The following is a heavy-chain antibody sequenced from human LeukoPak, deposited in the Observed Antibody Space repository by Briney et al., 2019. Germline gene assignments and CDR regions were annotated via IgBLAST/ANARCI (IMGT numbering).Heavy chain of an antibody. D-gene: IGHD3-22*01. Sequence: PGGSLRLSCAACGFTFSSYDMSWVRQARGKGLEWVSAISGSGGNTYYADSVKGRFTISRDNSKNTLYLQMNSLRAEDTAVYYCAKELRPYDSSGPDYWGQGTLVTVSS. CDR3: AKELRPYDSSGPDY. V-gene: IGHV3-23*01. J-gene: IGHJ4*02. CDR1: GFTFSSYD. CDR2: ISGSGGNT.